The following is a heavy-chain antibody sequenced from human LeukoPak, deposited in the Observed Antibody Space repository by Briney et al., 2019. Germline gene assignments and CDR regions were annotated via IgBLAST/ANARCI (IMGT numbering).Heavy chain of an antibody. V-gene: IGHV1-18*01. Sequence: ASVTVSFKASGYTFTIYGISWVRQAPGQGLEGMGWISAYNGNTHYAQKLQGRVTITTDTSTSTVYMELRSLRSDDTAVYYCARGEGYCSSTSCSNWFDPWGQGTLVTVSS. D-gene: IGHD2-2*01. CDR2: ISAYNGNT. J-gene: IGHJ5*02. CDR1: GYTFTIYG. CDR3: ARGEGYCSSTSCSNWFDP.